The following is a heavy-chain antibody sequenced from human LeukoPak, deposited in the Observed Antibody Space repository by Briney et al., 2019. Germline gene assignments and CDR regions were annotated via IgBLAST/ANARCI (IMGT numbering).Heavy chain of an antibody. D-gene: IGHD5-24*01. J-gene: IGHJ4*02. CDR3: ARGRWLQPVDY. V-gene: IGHV3-74*01. Sequence: GGSLRLSCAASGFTFSSYWMHWVRQAPGKGLGWVSRINSDGSSTSYADSVKGRFTISRDNAKNTLYLQMNSLRAEDTAVYYCARGRWLQPVDYWGQGTLVTVSS. CDR1: GFTFSSYW. CDR2: INSDGSST.